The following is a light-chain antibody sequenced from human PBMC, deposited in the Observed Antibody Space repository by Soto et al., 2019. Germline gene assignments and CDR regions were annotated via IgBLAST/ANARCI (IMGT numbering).Light chain of an antibody. CDR2: EVS. J-gene: IGLJ2*01. V-gene: IGLV2-14*01. CDR3: SSYTSSSNVV. CDR1: SSDVGGYNY. Sequence: QSALTQPASVSGTPGQSITISCTGTSSDVGGYNYVSWYQQHPGKAPKLMIYEVSNRPSGVYNRFSGSKSGNTASLTISGLQAEDEADYYCSSYTSSSNVVFGGGTKLTCL.